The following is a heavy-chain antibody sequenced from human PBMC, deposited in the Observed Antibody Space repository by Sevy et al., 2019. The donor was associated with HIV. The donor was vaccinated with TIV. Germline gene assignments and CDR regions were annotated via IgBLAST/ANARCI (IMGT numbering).Heavy chain of an antibody. J-gene: IGHJ4*02. Sequence: GGSLRLSCVVSGFYFNIYSMSWVRQAPGKGLEWVSSLSFGCGKINYADSVKGRFIISRDDSKNTLYLQMNSLRAEDTAVDFCAREGCTRPHDYWGQGTLVTVSS. CDR2: LSFGCGKI. V-gene: IGHV3-23*01. CDR1: GFYFNIYS. D-gene: IGHD2-8*01. CDR3: AREGCTRPHDY.